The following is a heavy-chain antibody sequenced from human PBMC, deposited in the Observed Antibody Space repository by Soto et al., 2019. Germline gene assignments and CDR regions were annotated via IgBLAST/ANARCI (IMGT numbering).Heavy chain of an antibody. CDR3: ATLEATTNYFYFGMDV. D-gene: IGHD1-1*01. CDR1: ENSFTNYW. Sequence: PGESLKISCKGSENSFTNYWIAWVRQMPGKDLEWMGIIYPGDSNTRYSPSFQGQVTISADKSISTAYLQWSSLKASDTAMYYCATLEATTNYFYFGMDVWGQGTTVTVSS. J-gene: IGHJ6*02. V-gene: IGHV5-51*01. CDR2: IYPGDSNT.